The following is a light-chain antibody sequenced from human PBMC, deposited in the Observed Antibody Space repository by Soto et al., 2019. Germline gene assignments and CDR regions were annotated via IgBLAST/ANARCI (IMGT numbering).Light chain of an antibody. Sequence: QSVLTQPASVSGSPGHSITISCTGTSSDVGGYNYVSWYQQHPGKAPKLMIYDVSNRPSGVSNRFSGSKSGNTASLTISGLQAEDEADYYCNSYTGTTSLLLFGGGTKVTV. J-gene: IGLJ2*01. CDR3: NSYTGTTSLLL. V-gene: IGLV2-14*01. CDR1: SSDVGGYNY. CDR2: DVS.